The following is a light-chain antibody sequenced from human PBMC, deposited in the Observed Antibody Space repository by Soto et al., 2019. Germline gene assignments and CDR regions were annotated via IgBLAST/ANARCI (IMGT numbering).Light chain of an antibody. CDR1: QRVSSSY. CDR3: QQYGSSLYT. V-gene: IGKV3-20*01. Sequence: EIVLTQSPGTLSLSPGERTTLPCRARQRVSSSYLAWDQQKPGQAPKLLIYGATSRATGIPDRFSGSGSGTDFTLTISRLEPEDFAVYYCQQYGSSLYTFGQGTKLEIK. J-gene: IGKJ2*01. CDR2: GAT.